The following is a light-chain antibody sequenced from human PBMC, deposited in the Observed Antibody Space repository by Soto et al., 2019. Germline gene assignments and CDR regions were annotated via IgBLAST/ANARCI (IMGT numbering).Light chain of an antibody. Sequence: DIVMTQSPLSLSVTPGEPASISCRSSQSLLNSNGNNYLDWYLQKPGQSPQLLIYLGSNRASGVPDRFSGSGSGTDFTLKISRVEAEDAGVYYCMQALQTAWTFGQGTKVEIK. CDR3: MQALQTAWT. CDR1: QSLLNSNGNNY. J-gene: IGKJ1*01. CDR2: LGS. V-gene: IGKV2-28*01.